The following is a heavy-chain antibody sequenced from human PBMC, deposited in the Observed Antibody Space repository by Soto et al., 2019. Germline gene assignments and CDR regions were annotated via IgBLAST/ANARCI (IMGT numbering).Heavy chain of an antibody. CDR3: ARAVGLPHGRIVAGATAWFHP. J-gene: IGHJ5*02. V-gene: IGHV1-69*06. Sequence: QVQLVQSGAEVKKPGSSVKVSCKASGGTFSSYAISWVRQAPGQGLEWMGGIIPIFGTANYAQKFQGRVTITADTSTATAYMEQSSLRSEDKAVYYSARAVGLPHGRIVAGATAWFHPWGQGPLVTLCS. D-gene: IGHD6-13*01. CDR2: IIPIFGTA. CDR1: GGTFSSYA.